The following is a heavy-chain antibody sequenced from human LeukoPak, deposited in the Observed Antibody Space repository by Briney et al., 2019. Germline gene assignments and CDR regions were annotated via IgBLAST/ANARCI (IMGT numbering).Heavy chain of an antibody. D-gene: IGHD4-17*01. V-gene: IGHV3-33*01. CDR2: IWYDGSNK. J-gene: IGHJ4*02. Sequence: GGSLRLSCAASGFTFSSYGVHWVRQAPGKGLEWVAVIWYDGSNKYYADSVKGRFTISRDNSKNTLYLQMNSLRAEDTAVYYCARGGYAVTTTIDYWGQGTLVTVSS. CDR3: ARGGYAVTTTIDY. CDR1: GFTFSSYG.